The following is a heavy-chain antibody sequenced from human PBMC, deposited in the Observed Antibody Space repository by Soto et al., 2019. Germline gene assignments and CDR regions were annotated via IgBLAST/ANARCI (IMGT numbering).Heavy chain of an antibody. Sequence: VASVKVSCKASGYTFTSYGISWVRQAPGQGLEWMGWISAYNGNTNHAQKLQGRVTMTTDTSTSTAYMELRSLRSDDTAVYYCASGKRYCTNGVCYMGLEIDYWGQGTLVTVSS. CDR3: ASGKRYCTNGVCYMGLEIDY. V-gene: IGHV1-18*01. J-gene: IGHJ4*02. CDR1: GYTFTSYG. D-gene: IGHD2-8*01. CDR2: ISAYNGNT.